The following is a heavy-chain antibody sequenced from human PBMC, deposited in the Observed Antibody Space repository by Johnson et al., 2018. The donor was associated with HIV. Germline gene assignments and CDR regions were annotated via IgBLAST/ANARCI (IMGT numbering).Heavy chain of an antibody. Sequence: VQLVESGGGLIQPGGSLRLSCAASGFTVSSNYMSWVRQAPGKGLEWVSVIYSGGSTYYADSVKGRFTISRDNSKNTLYLQMNSLRAEDTAVYYCAKALPEYSSTPQAFDIWDQGTMVTVSS. D-gene: IGHD6-6*01. V-gene: IGHV3-66*03. J-gene: IGHJ3*02. CDR2: IYSGGST. CDR3: AKALPEYSSTPQAFDI. CDR1: GFTVSSNY.